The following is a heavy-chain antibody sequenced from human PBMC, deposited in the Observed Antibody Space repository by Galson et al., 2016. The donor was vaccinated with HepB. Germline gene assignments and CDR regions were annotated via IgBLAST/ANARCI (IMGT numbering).Heavy chain of an antibody. CDR2: IYHSGST. Sequence: SETLSLTCTVSGGSVSSGNYYWSWLRQPPGKGLEWIGYIYHSGSTNYNTSLESRVTISVDTSKNQFSLKVSPVTAADTAVYYCASRSGVRFLEWPASYYYGLDVWGQGATVTVSS. J-gene: IGHJ6*02. CDR1: GGSVSSGNYY. D-gene: IGHD3-3*01. CDR3: ASRSGVRFLEWPASYYYGLDV. V-gene: IGHV4-61*01.